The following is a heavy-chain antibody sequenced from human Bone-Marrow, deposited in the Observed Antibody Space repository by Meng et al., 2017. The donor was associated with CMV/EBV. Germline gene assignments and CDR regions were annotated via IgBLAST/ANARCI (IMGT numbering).Heavy chain of an antibody. CDR2: TYSGDSGT. Sequence: GESLKISCAASGFTFSSYAMSWVRQTPGKGLEWVSVTYSGDSGTYYADSVKSRFTISRDNSKNTLYLQMTRLRAEDTAVYYCGKDGLTIFGVADDYWGQGTLVTVSS. CDR1: GFTFSSYA. J-gene: IGHJ4*02. D-gene: IGHD3-3*01. V-gene: IGHV3-23*03. CDR3: GKDGLTIFGVADDY.